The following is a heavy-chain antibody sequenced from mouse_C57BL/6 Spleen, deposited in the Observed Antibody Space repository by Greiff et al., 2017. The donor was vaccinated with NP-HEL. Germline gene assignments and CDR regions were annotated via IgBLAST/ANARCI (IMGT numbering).Heavy chain of an antibody. V-gene: IGHV2-2*01. D-gene: IGHD1-1*01. J-gene: IGHJ1*03. Sequence: VQLKESGPGLVQPSQSLSITCTVSGFSLTSYGVHWVRQSPGKGLEWLGVIWSGGSTDYNAAFISRLSISKDNSKSQVFFKMNSLQADDTAIYYCARNRIYYYGSSRWYFDVWGTGTTVTVSS. CDR2: IWSGGST. CDR1: GFSLTSYG. CDR3: ARNRIYYYGSSRWYFDV.